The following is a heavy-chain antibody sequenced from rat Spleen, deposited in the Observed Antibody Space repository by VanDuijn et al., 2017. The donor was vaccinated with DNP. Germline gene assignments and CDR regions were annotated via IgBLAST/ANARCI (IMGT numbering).Heavy chain of an antibody. J-gene: IGHJ2*01. V-gene: IGHV5-25*01. CDR3: AKVGPGGYFDY. CDR1: GFTFSSFA. Sequence: EVQLVESGGGLVQPGRSMKLSCAASGFTFSSFAMAWVRQAPTKGLEWVASISYDGGNTYYRDSVKGRFTISRDNAKSSLYLQMDSLRSEDTSTYYCAKVGPGGYFDYWGQGVMVTVSS. CDR2: ISYDGGNT. D-gene: IGHD1-4*01.